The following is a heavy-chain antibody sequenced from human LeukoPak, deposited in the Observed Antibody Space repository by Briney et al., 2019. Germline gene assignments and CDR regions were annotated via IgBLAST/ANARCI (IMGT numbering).Heavy chain of an antibody. V-gene: IGHV4-61*02. CDR1: GGSISSGSYY. CDR2: IYTSGST. CDR3: ARRGGNDNHFDY. Sequence: PSETLSLTCTVSGGSISSGSYYWSWIRQPAGKGLEWIGRIYTSGSTNYNPSLKSRVTISVDTSKNQFSLKLSSVTAADTAVYYCARRGGNDNHFDYWGQGSLVTASS. J-gene: IGHJ4*02. D-gene: IGHD4-23*01.